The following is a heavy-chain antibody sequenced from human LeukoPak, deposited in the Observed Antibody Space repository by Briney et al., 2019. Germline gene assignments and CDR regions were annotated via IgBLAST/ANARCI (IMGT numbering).Heavy chain of an antibody. J-gene: IGHJ4*02. V-gene: IGHV1-69*13. D-gene: IGHD3-22*01. Sequence: GASVKVSCKASGGTFSSYAISWVRQAPGQGLEWMGGIIPIFGTANYAQKFQGRVTITADESTSTAYMELSSLRSGDTAVYYCAVTTYYYDSSGYGFDYWGQGTLVTVSS. CDR3: AVTTYYYDSSGYGFDY. CDR2: IIPIFGTA. CDR1: GGTFSSYA.